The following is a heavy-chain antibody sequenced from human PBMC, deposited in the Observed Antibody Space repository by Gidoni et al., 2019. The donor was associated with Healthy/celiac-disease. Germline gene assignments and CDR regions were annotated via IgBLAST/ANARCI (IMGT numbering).Heavy chain of an antibody. D-gene: IGHD5-12*01. Sequence: QVQLVQSGAEVKKPGSSVKVSCKASGGTFSSYAISWVRQAPGQGLEWMGGIIPLFGTANYAQKFQGRVTITADESTSTAYMELSSLRSEDTAVYYCARGRDGYNYNYYYGMDVWGQGTTVTVSS. CDR1: GGTFSSYA. V-gene: IGHV1-69*01. CDR3: ARGRDGYNYNYYYGMDV. CDR2: IIPLFGTA. J-gene: IGHJ6*02.